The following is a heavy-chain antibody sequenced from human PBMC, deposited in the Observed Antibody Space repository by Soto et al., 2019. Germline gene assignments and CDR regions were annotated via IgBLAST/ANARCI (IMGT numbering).Heavy chain of an antibody. CDR2: IKEDGSEK. D-gene: IGHD3-10*01. V-gene: IGHV3-7*01. CDR3: ARSGSEIDY. J-gene: IGHJ4*02. Sequence: EVQLVESGGVLVQPGGSLRLSCAASGVTFSNYWMSWVRQAPGKGLEWVANIKEDGSEKNYVDSVKGRFTISRDNAKNSLYLQMNSLRAEDTAVYYCARSGSEIDYWGQGTLVTVSS. CDR1: GVTFSNYW.